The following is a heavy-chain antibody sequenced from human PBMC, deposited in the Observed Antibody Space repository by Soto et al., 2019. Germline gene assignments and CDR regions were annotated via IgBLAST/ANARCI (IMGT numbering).Heavy chain of an antibody. D-gene: IGHD2-15*01. CDR3: ASEYCSGGRCYYYGMDV. J-gene: IGHJ6*02. V-gene: IGHV3-33*01. CDR1: GFTFSTYG. CDR2: IWYDGSSK. Sequence: ESGGGVVQPGRSLRLSCAASGFTFSTYGMHWVRQAPDKGLEWVAVIWYDGSSKYYADSVKGRFTISRDNSKNTLYLQMNSLRAEDTAVYYCASEYCSGGRCYYYGMDVWGQGTTVTVSS.